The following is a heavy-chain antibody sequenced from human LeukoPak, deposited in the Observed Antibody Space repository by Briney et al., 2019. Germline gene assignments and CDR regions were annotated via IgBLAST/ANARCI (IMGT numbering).Heavy chain of an antibody. Sequence: ASVKVSCKASGYTFTSYGTSWVRQAPGQGLEWMGWISAYNGNTNYAQKLQGRVTMTTDTSTSTAYMELRSLRSDDTAVYCCARGKVLLWFGESLAYFDYWGEGTLDTVSS. D-gene: IGHD3-10*01. CDR2: ISAYNGNT. CDR1: GYTFTSYG. CDR3: ARGKVLLWFGESLAYFDY. J-gene: IGHJ4*02. V-gene: IGHV1-18*01.